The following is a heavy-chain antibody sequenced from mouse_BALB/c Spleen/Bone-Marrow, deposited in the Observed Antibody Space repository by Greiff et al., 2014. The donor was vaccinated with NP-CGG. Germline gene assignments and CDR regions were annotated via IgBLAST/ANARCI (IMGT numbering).Heavy chain of an antibody. Sequence: VMLVESGPGLVAPSQSLSITCTVSEFSLTSYGVHWVRQPPGKGLEWLGVIWAGGSTNYNSALMSRLSISKDNSKSQVFLKMNSLQTDDTAMYYCARDYGSSYYAMDYWGQGTSVTVSS. D-gene: IGHD1-1*01. CDR1: EFSLTSYG. J-gene: IGHJ4*01. CDR2: IWAGGST. CDR3: ARDYGSSYYAMDY. V-gene: IGHV2-9*02.